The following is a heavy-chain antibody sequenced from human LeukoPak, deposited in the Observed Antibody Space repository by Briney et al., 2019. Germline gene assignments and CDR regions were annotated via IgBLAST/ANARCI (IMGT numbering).Heavy chain of an antibody. CDR3: ARRYYNMDV. Sequence: GGSLRLSCAASGFTVSDIHMTWVRQAPGKGLEWVSVIYTGGNTYYADSVKGRFSISRDVPKNTVNLQMNSQRAEDTAVYYCARRYYNMDVWGQGTTVTVSS. V-gene: IGHV3-66*04. CDR1: GFTVSDIH. CDR2: IYTGGNT. J-gene: IGHJ6*02.